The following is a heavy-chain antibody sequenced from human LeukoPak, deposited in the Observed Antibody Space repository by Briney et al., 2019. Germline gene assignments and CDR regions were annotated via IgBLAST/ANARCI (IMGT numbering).Heavy chain of an antibody. J-gene: IGHJ4*02. CDR1: GHTFTGYY. V-gene: IGHV1-2*02. D-gene: IGHD3-10*01. CDR3: AREQVYGSGSYYNY. CDR2: INPNSGGT. Sequence: ASVKVSCKASGHTFTGYYMHWVRQAPGQGLEWMGWINPNSGGTNYAQKFQGRVTMTRDTSISTAYMELSRLRSDDTAVYYCAREQVYGSGSYYNYWGQGTLVTVSS.